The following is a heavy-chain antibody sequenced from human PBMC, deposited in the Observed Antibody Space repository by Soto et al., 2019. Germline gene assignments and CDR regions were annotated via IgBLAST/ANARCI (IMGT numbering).Heavy chain of an antibody. CDR3: ARDVGPVTIFGEALSGYFDF. J-gene: IGHJ4*02. CDR2: IKEDGSER. V-gene: IGHV3-7*03. CDR1: GFSFGHYW. Sequence: GGSLRLSCAVSGFSFGHYWMSWVRQAPGKGLEWLASIKEDGSERYYLDSVKGRFTISRDNAKDSLSLQMNSLRGEDTAFYYCARDVGPVTIFGEALSGYFDFWGQGTLLTVSS. D-gene: IGHD3-3*01.